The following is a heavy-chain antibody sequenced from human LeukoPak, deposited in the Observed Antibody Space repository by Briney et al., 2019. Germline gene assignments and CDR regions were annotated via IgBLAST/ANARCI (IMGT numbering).Heavy chain of an antibody. CDR3: AREPDLLDAFDI. V-gene: IGHV3-21*01. CDR1: GFTFSSYS. Sequence: GGSLRLSCAASGFTFSSYSMNWVRQAPGKGLEWVSSISSSSSYIYYADSLKGRFTISRDNAKNSLYLQMNSLTAEDTAVYYCAREPDLLDAFDIWGQGTMVTVSS. J-gene: IGHJ3*02. CDR2: ISSSSSYI.